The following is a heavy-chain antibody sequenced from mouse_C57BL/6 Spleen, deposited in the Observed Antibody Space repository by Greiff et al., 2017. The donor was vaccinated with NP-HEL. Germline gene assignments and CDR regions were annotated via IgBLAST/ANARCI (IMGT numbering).Heavy chain of an antibody. CDR2: ISSGSSTI. CDR1: GFTFSDYG. J-gene: IGHJ3*01. D-gene: IGHD1-1*01. CDR3: ARPYYYGSSYPFAY. Sequence: EVMLVESGGGLVKPGGSLKLSRAASGFTFSDYGMHWVRQAPEKGLEWVAYISSGSSTIYYADTVKGRFTISRDNAKNTLFLQMTSLRSEDTAMYYCARPYYYGSSYPFAYWGQGTLVTVSA. V-gene: IGHV5-17*01.